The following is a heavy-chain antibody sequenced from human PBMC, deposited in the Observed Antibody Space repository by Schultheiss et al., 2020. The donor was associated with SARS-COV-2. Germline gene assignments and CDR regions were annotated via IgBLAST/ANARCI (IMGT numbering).Heavy chain of an antibody. V-gene: IGHV4-34*01. CDR1: GGSFSGYY. CDR3: ARVYGDWDWYFDL. D-gene: IGHD4-17*01. J-gene: IGHJ2*01. Sequence: SETLSLTCAVYGGSFSGYYWSWIRQPPGKGLEWIGEINHSGSTNYNPSLKSRVTISVDKSKNQFSLKLSSVTAADTAVYYCARVYGDWDWYFDLWGRGTLVTVSS. CDR2: INHSGST.